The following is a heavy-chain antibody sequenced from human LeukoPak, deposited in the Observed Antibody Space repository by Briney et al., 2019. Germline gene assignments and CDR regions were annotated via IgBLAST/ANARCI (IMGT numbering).Heavy chain of an antibody. CDR2: TSSSGSTI. D-gene: IGHD6-19*01. J-gene: IGHJ4*02. CDR1: GFTFSSYE. CDR3: ARANSSGWYVESFDY. Sequence: GGSLRLSCAASGFTFSSYEMNWVRQAPGKGLEWVSYTSSSGSTIYYADPVKGRFTISRDSAKNSLYLQMNSLRAEDTAVYYCARANSSGWYVESFDYWGQGTLVTVSS. V-gene: IGHV3-48*03.